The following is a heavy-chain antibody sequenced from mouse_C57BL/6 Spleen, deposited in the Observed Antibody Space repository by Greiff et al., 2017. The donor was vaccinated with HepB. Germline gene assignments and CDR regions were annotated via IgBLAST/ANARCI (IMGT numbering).Heavy chain of an antibody. J-gene: IGHJ2*01. D-gene: IGHD2-12*01. V-gene: IGHV1-81*01. CDR3: ARVRDSYYPDY. CDR1: GYTFTSYG. Sequence: VKLQESGAELARPGASVKLSCKASGYTFTSYGISWVKQRTGQGLEWIGENYPRSGNTYYNEKFKGQATLTADKSSSTAYMELRSLTSEDSAVYFCARVRDSYYPDYWGQGTTLTVSS. CDR2: NYPRSGNT.